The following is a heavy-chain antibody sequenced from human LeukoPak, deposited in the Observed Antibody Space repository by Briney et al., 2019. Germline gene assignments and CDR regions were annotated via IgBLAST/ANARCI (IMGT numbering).Heavy chain of an antibody. CDR1: GYTFTSYG. V-gene: IGHV1-18*01. D-gene: IGHD5-24*01. CDR3: ARVGDGYNKRGSYYFDY. Sequence: ASVKVSCKASGYTFTSYGISWVRQAPGQGLEWTGWISAYNGNTNYAQKLQGRVTMTTDTSTSTAYMELRSLRSDDTAVYYCARVGDGYNKRGSYYFDYWGQGTLVTVSS. CDR2: ISAYNGNT. J-gene: IGHJ4*02.